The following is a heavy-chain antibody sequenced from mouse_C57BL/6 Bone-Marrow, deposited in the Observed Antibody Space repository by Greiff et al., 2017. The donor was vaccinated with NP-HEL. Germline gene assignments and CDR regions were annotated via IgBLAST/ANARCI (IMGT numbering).Heavy chain of an antibody. Sequence: QVQLQQPGAELVMPGASVKLSCKASGYTFTSYWMHWVKQRPGQGLEWIGEIDPSDSYTNYNQKFKGKSTLTVDKSSSTASMQLSSLTSEDSAVYYCARGYLLLPYWYFDVWGTGTTFTVSA. CDR3: ARGYLLLPYWYFDV. CDR2: IDPSDSYT. V-gene: IGHV1-69*01. CDR1: GYTFTSYW. D-gene: IGHD1-1*01. J-gene: IGHJ1*03.